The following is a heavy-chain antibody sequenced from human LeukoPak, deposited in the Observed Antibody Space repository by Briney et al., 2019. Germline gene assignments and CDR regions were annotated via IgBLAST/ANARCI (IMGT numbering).Heavy chain of an antibody. V-gene: IGHV1-46*01. CDR3: ARGGYYDSSGSWDI. CDR2: INPSGGST. J-gene: IGHJ3*02. D-gene: IGHD3-22*01. Sequence: ASVKVSCKASGYTFITYYIHWVRQAPGQGLEWMAIINPSGGSTNYAQKFQGRVSMTRDTSTSTVYMELSSLRSEDTAVYYCARGGYYDSSGSWDIWGQGTMVTVSS. CDR1: GYTFITYY.